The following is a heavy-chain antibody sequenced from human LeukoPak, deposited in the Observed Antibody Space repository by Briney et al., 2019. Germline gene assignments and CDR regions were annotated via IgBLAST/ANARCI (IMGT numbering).Heavy chain of an antibody. D-gene: IGHD1-26*01. Sequence: GASVKVSCKASGYTFTGYYMHWVRQAPGQGLEWMGRINPNNGGTKYAQKFQGRVTMTWDTSISTAYMELSRLRSDDTAVYYCARGGVVGATDWFDPWGQGTLVTVSS. V-gene: IGHV1-2*06. CDR1: GYTFTGYY. J-gene: IGHJ5*02. CDR3: ARGGVVGATDWFDP. CDR2: INPNNGGT.